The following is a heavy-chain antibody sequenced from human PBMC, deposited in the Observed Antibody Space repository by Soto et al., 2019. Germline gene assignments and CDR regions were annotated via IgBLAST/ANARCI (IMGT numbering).Heavy chain of an antibody. CDR2: ISAYNGNT. V-gene: IGHV1-18*01. Sequence: GASVKVSCKASGYTFTSYGISWVRQAPGQGLEWMGWISAYNGNTNYAQKLQGRVTMTTDTSTSTAYMELRSLRSDDTAVYFCARRMFRRSTTIRAVNYYALDVWGQGTTVTVSS. CDR1: GYTFTSYG. J-gene: IGHJ6*02. CDR3: ARRMFRRSTTIRAVNYYALDV. D-gene: IGHD3-10*01.